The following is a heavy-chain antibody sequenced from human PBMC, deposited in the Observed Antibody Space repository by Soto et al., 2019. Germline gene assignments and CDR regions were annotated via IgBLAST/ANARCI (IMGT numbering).Heavy chain of an antibody. CDR1: GGYFRGYD. CDR2: VNHGGTS. V-gene: IGHV4-34*01. D-gene: IGHD3-10*01. Sequence: SETLCLTCAVHGGYFRGYDWDWIRQPPGKGLEWIGEVNHGGTSNYNPSLKSRAIISVDTSKNQFSLKLTSVTAEDTALYFCAGSFFLRPGDFFHGWDVWAQGPRFTVS. CDR3: AGSFFLRPGDFFHGWDV. J-gene: IGHJ6*02.